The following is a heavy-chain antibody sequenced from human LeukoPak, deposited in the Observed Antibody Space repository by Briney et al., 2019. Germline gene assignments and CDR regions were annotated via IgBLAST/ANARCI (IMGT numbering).Heavy chain of an antibody. J-gene: IGHJ3*02. D-gene: IGHD4-17*01. CDR2: IYGGGST. V-gene: IGHV3-53*01. CDR1: GFTVSNSY. Sequence: GGSLRLSCAASGFTVSNSYMSWVRQAPGKGLEWVSVIYGGGSTYYADSVKGRFTISRDNAKNSLYLQMNSLRAEDTAVYYCARGLRAETYDAFDIWGQGTMVTVSS. CDR3: ARGLRAETYDAFDI.